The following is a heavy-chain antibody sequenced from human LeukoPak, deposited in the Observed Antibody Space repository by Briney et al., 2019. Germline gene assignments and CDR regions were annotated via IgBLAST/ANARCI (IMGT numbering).Heavy chain of an antibody. CDR1: GGTFTGYY. V-gene: IGHV1-2*06. CDR3: AASIMVVAAMDAFDI. J-gene: IGHJ3*02. CDR2: INPNSGGT. D-gene: IGHD2-15*01. Sequence: ASVKVSCKASGGTFTGYYIHWVRQAPGQGLEWMGRINPNSGGTNYAQNFQGRVTMTRDTSINTAYMELGRLRSDDTAVYYCAASIMVVAAMDAFDIWGQGTRVTVSS.